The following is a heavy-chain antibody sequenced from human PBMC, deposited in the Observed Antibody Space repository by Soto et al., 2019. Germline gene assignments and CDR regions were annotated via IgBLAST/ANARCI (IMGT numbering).Heavy chain of an antibody. V-gene: IGHV1-2*04. Sequence: ASVKVSCKASGYTFTGYYMHWVRQAPGQGLEWMGWINPNSGGTNHAQKFQGWVTMTRDTSISTAYMDRLRTEDTAFYYCAKDMAYGGNSGPFDYWGQGTLVTVSS. D-gene: IGHD4-17*01. CDR3: AKDMAYGGNSGPFDY. CDR1: GYTFTGYY. CDR2: INPNSGGT. J-gene: IGHJ4*02.